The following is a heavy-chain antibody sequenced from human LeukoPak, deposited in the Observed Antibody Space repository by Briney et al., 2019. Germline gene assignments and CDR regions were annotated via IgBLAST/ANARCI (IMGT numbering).Heavy chain of an antibody. J-gene: IGHJ4*02. CDR3: ARYSYGSGYFDY. CDR2: IYYSGST. Sequence: PSETLSLTCIVSGGSINTYYRSWIRQPPGKGLEWIGYIYYSGSTNYNSSLKRRVTISIDTSKNQFSLKLGSVTAADTAVYYCARYSYGSGYFDYWGQGTLVTVSS. CDR1: GGSINTYY. D-gene: IGHD3-10*01. V-gene: IGHV4-59*01.